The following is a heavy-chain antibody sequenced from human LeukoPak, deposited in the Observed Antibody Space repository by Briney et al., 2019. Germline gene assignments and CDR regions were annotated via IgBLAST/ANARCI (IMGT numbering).Heavy chain of an antibody. Sequence: GRSLRLSCAASGFTFDDYAMHWVRQAPGEGLEWVSGISWNSGSIGYADSVKGRFTISRDNAKNSLYLQMNSLRAEDTALYYCAKGAYYDFWSGFYMDVWGKGTTVTVSS. CDR2: ISWNSGSI. CDR3: AKGAYYDFWSGFYMDV. CDR1: GFTFDDYA. V-gene: IGHV3-9*01. J-gene: IGHJ6*03. D-gene: IGHD3-3*01.